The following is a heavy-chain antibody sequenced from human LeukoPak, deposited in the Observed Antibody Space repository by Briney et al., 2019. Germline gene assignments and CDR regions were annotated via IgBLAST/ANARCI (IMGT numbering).Heavy chain of an antibody. CDR3: ARVGGSSAYQYYMDV. J-gene: IGHJ6*03. CDR2: IYYRGST. CDR1: GGSISSYY. D-gene: IGHD2-15*01. Sequence: SETLSLTCTVSGGSISSYYWSWIRQPPGKGLEWIGSIYYRGSTYYNPSLQSRVTISVDTSKNQFSLRLSSVTAADTAIYYCARVGGSSAYQYYMDVWGKGTTVTVSS. V-gene: IGHV4-59*12.